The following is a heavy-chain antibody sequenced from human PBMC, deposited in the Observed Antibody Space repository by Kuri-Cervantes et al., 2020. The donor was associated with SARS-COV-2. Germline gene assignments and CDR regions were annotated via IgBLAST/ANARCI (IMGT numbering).Heavy chain of an antibody. J-gene: IGHJ4*02. Sequence: GSLRLSCTVSGGSSSGYYWGWIRQPPGKGLEWIGSIYHSGSTYYNPSLKSRVTISVDTSKNQFSLKLSSVTAADTAVYHCARTVTTTPDYWGQGTLVTVSS. CDR2: IYHSGST. CDR3: ARTVTTTPDY. V-gene: IGHV4-38-2*02. D-gene: IGHD4-11*01. CDR1: GGSSSGYY.